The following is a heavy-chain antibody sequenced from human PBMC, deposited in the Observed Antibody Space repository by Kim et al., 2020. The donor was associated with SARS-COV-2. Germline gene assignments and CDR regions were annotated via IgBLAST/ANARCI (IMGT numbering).Heavy chain of an antibody. Sequence: SVKGRFTISRDNSKNTLYLQMNSRRAEDTAVYYCAKAGSKGVIDYYGMDVWGQGTTVTVSS. J-gene: IGHJ6*02. V-gene: IGHV3-30*02. CDR3: AKAGSKGVIDYYGMDV. D-gene: IGHD3-22*01.